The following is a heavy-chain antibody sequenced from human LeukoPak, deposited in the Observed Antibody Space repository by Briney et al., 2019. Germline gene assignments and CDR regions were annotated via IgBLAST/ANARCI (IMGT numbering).Heavy chain of an antibody. V-gene: IGHV1-18*01. Sequence: ASVKVSCKASGYTFTSYGISWVRQAPGQGLEWMGWISAYNGNTNYAQKLQGRVTMTTDTSTSTAYMELRSLRSDDTAVYYCARDPGMVRGVTASYSSWFDPWGQGTLVTVSS. CDR1: GYTFTSYG. D-gene: IGHD3-10*01. J-gene: IGHJ5*02. CDR2: ISAYNGNT. CDR3: ARDPGMVRGVTASYSSWFDP.